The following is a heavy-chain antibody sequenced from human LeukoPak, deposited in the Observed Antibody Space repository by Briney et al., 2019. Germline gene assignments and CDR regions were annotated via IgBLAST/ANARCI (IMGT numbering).Heavy chain of an antibody. CDR2: ISGSGGST. Sequence: GGPLRLSCAASGFTFSSYAMSWVRQAPGKGLEWVSAISGSGGSTYYADSVKGRFTISRGNSKNTLYLQMNSLRAEDTAVYYCAKDRYSSGWPQGYWGQGTLVTVSS. V-gene: IGHV3-23*01. D-gene: IGHD6-19*01. CDR3: AKDRYSSGWPQGY. J-gene: IGHJ4*02. CDR1: GFTFSSYA.